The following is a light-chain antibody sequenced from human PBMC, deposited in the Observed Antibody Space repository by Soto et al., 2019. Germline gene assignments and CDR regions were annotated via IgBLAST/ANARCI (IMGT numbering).Light chain of an antibody. V-gene: IGLV1-44*01. Sequence: QPVLTQPPSASGTPGQGVTISCSGSSSNIGRNTVNWYQQLPGTAPKLLIYSNNQRPSGVPDRFSGSKSGTSASLAISGLQSEDEADYYCAAWDDSLNGVVFGGGTKLTVL. CDR1: SSNIGRNT. CDR3: AAWDDSLNGVV. J-gene: IGLJ2*01. CDR2: SNN.